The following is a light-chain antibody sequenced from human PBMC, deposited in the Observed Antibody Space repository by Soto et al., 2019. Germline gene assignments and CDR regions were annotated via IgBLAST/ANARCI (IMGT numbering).Light chain of an antibody. Sequence: IQLTQSPSSLSSSLGDRVTITCRASQGISSYLAWYQQKPGKAPKLPIYGASTLQSGVPSRFSGSGSGTDFTLTISSLQPEDFATYYCQQLNSYPLTFGPGTKVDIK. V-gene: IGKV1-9*01. CDR3: QQLNSYPLT. J-gene: IGKJ3*01. CDR1: QGISSY. CDR2: GAS.